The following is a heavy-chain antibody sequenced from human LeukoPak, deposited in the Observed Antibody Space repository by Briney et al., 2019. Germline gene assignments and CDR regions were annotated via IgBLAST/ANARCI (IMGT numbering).Heavy chain of an antibody. J-gene: IGHJ4*02. CDR2: IKQDGREK. Sequence: GGSLRLSCAASGFTFSSYWMSWVGQAPGKGLEWVANIKQDGREKYYVDSVKGRFTISRDNAKSSLHVQMNSLGAEDTAVYYCARVEDYDILTGFDYRGQGTLVTVSS. V-gene: IGHV3-7*01. CDR1: GFTFSSYW. D-gene: IGHD3-9*01. CDR3: ARVEDYDILTGFDY.